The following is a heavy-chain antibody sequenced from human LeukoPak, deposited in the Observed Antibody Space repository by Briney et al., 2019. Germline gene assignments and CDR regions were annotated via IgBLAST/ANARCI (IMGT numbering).Heavy chain of an antibody. V-gene: IGHV3-23*01. CDR1: GFTFSSYA. Sequence: PGGSLRLSCAASGFTFSSYAMSWVRQAPGKGLEWVSAISGSGGSTYYADSVKGRFTISRDSSKNTLYLQMNSLRAEDTAVYYCAKSSGRFLEWSASDYWGQGTLVTVSS. D-gene: IGHD3-3*01. J-gene: IGHJ4*02. CDR3: AKSSGRFLEWSASDY. CDR2: ISGSGGST.